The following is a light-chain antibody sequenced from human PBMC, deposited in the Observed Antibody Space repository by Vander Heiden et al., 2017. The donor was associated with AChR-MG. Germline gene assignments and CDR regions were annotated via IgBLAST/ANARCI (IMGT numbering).Light chain of an antibody. Sequence: SSDLTQDPAVSVALGQTDRIACQGDSLRTYYASWYQQKPGQAPVLVIYGKNNRPSGIPDRFSGSTSGSTASLTITGAQAEDEADYYCNSRDSSGNHLVFGGGTKLTVL. J-gene: IGLJ3*02. V-gene: IGLV3-19*01. CDR3: NSRDSSGNHLV. CDR1: SLRTYY. CDR2: GKN.